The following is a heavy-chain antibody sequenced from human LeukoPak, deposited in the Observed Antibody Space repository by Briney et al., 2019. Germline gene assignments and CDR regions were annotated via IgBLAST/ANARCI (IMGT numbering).Heavy chain of an antibody. Sequence: SETLSLTCTVSGGSISSGSYYWSWIRQPAGKGLEWIGHIYTSGTTNYNPSLKSRVTMSIDTSKNQFSLKLSSITAADTAVYYCARDAKYYYGSRTYFFFEYWGQGTLLTVSS. D-gene: IGHD3-10*01. CDR3: ARDAKYYYGSRTYFFFEY. J-gene: IGHJ4*02. V-gene: IGHV4-61*09. CDR1: GGSISSGSYY. CDR2: IYTSGTT.